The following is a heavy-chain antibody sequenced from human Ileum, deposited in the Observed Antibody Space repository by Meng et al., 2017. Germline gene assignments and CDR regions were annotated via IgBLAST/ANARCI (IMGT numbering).Heavy chain of an antibody. Sequence: QVQLQESGPGLVKPSETLALTCSVSGASISSHYWTWIRQPPGKGLEWIGYIFYTGATYSNPSLKSRVTVSLDTSKSQFSLKLSSVTAADTAIYYCVSERRRSYFFDYWGQGTLVTVSS. CDR3: VSERRRSYFFDY. CDR1: GASISSHY. J-gene: IGHJ4*02. D-gene: IGHD6-25*01. V-gene: IGHV4-59*06. CDR2: IFYTGAT.